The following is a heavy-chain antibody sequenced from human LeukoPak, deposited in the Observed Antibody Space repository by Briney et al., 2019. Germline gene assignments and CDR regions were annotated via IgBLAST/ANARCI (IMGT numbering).Heavy chain of an antibody. CDR2: ITPIIDSA. CDR3: ARVNLRGSQYNWFDP. Sequence: VASVKVSCKASGGTLNSHTFSWVRQAPGQGLEWMGRITPIIDSAKYAQNFQDGVSIIADKSTSTVYLELSSLRSEDTAVYFCARVNLRGSQYNWFDPWGQGTLVTVPS. CDR1: GGTLNSHT. V-gene: IGHV1-69*08. D-gene: IGHD1-26*01. J-gene: IGHJ5*02.